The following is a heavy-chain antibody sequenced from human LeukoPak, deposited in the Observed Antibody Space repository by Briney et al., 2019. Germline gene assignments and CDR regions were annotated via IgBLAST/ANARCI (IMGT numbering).Heavy chain of an antibody. Sequence: GASVKVSCKASGGTFSSYAISWVRQAPGKGLEWMGGFDPEDGETIYAQKFQGRVTMTEDTSTDTAYMELSSLRSEDTAVYYCATDPRYGGNSGFDYWGQGTLVTVSS. CDR2: FDPEDGET. J-gene: IGHJ4*02. D-gene: IGHD4-23*01. CDR3: ATDPRYGGNSGFDY. V-gene: IGHV1-24*01. CDR1: GGTFSSYA.